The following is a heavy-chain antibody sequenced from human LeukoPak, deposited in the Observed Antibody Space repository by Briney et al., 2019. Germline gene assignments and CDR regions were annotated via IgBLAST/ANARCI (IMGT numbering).Heavy chain of an antibody. CDR2: ISGSGGST. J-gene: IGHJ4*02. CDR1: GFTFSSYA. CDR3: ARGVTFLEWYLTFDY. Sequence: GGSLRLSCAASGFTFSSYAMSWVRQAPGKGLEWVSAISGSGGSTYYADSVKGRFTISRDNSKNTLYLQMNSLRAEDTAVYYCARGVTFLEWYLTFDYWGQGTLVTVSS. V-gene: IGHV3-23*01. D-gene: IGHD3-3*01.